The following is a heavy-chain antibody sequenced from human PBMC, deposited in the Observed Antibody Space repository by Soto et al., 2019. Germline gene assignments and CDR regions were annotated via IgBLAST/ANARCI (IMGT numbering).Heavy chain of an antibody. CDR1: GYNFATYW. Sequence: GESLKISCKGSGYNFATYWIGWVRQMPGKGLEWMGTIYPGDSETRYSPSFEGQVTISADKSITTAFLQWSSLEASDSAMYYCARTYYYAAGSYYTPDYWGQGTLVTVSS. J-gene: IGHJ4*02. D-gene: IGHD3-10*01. CDR3: ARTYYYAAGSYYTPDY. CDR2: IYPGDSET. V-gene: IGHV5-51*01.